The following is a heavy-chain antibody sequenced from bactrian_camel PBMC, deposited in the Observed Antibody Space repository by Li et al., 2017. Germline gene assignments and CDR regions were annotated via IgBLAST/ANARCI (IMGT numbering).Heavy chain of an antibody. CDR3: AARKVARGSHFSLGRAPALRRDEYNF. CDR2: ISQAGST. V-gene: IGHV3S53*01. J-gene: IGHJ4*01. Sequence: VQLVESGGGSVQTGGSLRLSCEASGPNFRNDTYRWYRLGWFRQPPGKTREGVARISQAGSTYYSDSVKGRFTISRDNAKNSVYLQMDNLEPDDTAMYFCAARKVARGSHFSLGRAPALRRDEYNFWGQGTQVTVS. CDR1: GPNFRNDTYRWYR. D-gene: IGHD2*01.